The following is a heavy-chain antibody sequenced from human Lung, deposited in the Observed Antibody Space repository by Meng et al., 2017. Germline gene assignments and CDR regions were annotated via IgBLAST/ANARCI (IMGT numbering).Heavy chain of an antibody. V-gene: IGHV1-46*03. CDR2: INPSGGST. Sequence: QVQLVQSGAEVKKPGASVKISCKASGYSFTTYYLHWVRQAPGQGPEWMGIINPSGGSTNYAPKFRGRVTMTRDTSTRTVYMELSSLRSEDTAVYYCAREWGSHYFDQRGQGTLVTVSS. CDR3: AREWGSHYFDQ. CDR1: GYSFTTYY. D-gene: IGHD3-16*01. J-gene: IGHJ4*02.